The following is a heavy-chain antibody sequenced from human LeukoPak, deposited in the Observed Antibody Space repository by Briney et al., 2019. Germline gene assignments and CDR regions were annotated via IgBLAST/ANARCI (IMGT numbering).Heavy chain of an antibody. CDR2: ISGSGGST. CDR3: AKVAYCSSTSCPISNFDY. CDR1: GFTFSSYA. V-gene: IGHV3-23*01. D-gene: IGHD2-2*01. J-gene: IGHJ4*02. Sequence: GGSLRLSCAASGFTFSSYAMSWVRQAPGKGLEWVSAISGSGGSTYYADSMKGRFTISRDNSKNTLYLQMNSLRAEDTAVYYCAKVAYCSSTSCPISNFDYWGQGTLVTVSS.